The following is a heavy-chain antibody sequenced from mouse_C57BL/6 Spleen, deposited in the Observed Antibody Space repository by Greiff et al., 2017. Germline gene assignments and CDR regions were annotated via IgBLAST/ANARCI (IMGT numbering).Heavy chain of an antibody. CDR2: INPNNGGT. V-gene: IGHV1-18*01. CDR1: GYTFTDYN. J-gene: IGHJ4*01. Sequence: VQLQQSGPELVKPGASVKIPCKASGYTFTDYNMDWVKQSHGKSLEWIGDINPNNGGTIYNQKFKGKATLTVDKSSSTAYMELRSLTSEDTAVYYCARDGYSGGYNAMDYWGQGTSVTVSS. D-gene: IGHD2-3*01. CDR3: ARDGYSGGYNAMDY.